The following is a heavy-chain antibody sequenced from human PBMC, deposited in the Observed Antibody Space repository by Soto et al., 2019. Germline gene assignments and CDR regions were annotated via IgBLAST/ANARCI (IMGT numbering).Heavy chain of an antibody. Sequence: SETLSLTCTVSGGSISSNYWSWIRQPPGKGLEWIGYIYYSGTTNYNPSLKSRVTISLDTPKNQFSLKLSSVTAADTAVYYCAGSYDYGDYVFAFWGQGTLVTVSS. J-gene: IGHJ4*02. D-gene: IGHD4-17*01. V-gene: IGHV4-59*08. CDR1: GGSISSNY. CDR3: AGSYDYGDYVFAF. CDR2: IYYSGTT.